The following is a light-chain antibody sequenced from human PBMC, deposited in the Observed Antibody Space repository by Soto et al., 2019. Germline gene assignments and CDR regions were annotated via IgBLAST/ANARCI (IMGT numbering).Light chain of an antibody. CDR1: QSVSSH. Sequence: EIVMTQSPATLSVSPGERATLSCRASQSVSSHLAWYQQTPGQTPRLLIYGASTRATGIPPRFSGSGSGTEFTLTISSLQPDDFATYYCQQYETFSGTFGPGTKVDIK. CDR3: QQYETFSGT. J-gene: IGKJ1*01. V-gene: IGKV3-15*01. CDR2: GAS.